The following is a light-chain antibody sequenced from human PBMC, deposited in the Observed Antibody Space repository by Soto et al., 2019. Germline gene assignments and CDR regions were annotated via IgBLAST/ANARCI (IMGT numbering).Light chain of an antibody. CDR2: DAS. V-gene: IGKV3-11*01. CDR1: QSVSSS. CDR3: QQRSNWIT. Sequence: EIVLTQSPATLSLSPGERATLSCRASQSVSSSLGWYQQKPGQAPRLLIYDASNRATGIPARFSGSGSGTDFTLTISGLEPEDFAVYYCQQRSNWITFGQGTRLEIK. J-gene: IGKJ5*01.